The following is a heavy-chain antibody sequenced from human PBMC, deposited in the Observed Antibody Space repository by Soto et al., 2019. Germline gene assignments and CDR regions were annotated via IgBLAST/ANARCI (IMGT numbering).Heavy chain of an antibody. J-gene: IGHJ4*02. Sequence: QVQLEQSGAEVKKPGASMKVSCQASGYTFTSYYIHWVRQAPGQGLEWMGVSHVGPDTTMYAQKFQGRVTMTRDTSTSTGYRELSSLISEDTAVYFCARESSGTQYFDYWGQGTLVTVSS. D-gene: IGHD6-19*01. CDR2: SHVGPDTT. V-gene: IGHV1-46*01. CDR1: GYTFTSYY. CDR3: ARESSGTQYFDY.